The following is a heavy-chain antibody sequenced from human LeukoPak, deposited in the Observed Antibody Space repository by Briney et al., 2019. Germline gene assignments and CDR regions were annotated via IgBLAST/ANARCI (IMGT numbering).Heavy chain of an antibody. J-gene: IGHJ5*02. CDR2: IDYSGHT. CDR1: GASISSSSRADYFF. V-gene: IGHV4-39*01. CDR3: ARPLYNSWDRFDP. Sequence: YPSETLSLTCTVSGASISSSSRADYFFWGWIRQAPGKGLEWIGSIDYSGHTYYNPSLKTRATISVDTPKNQFSLSLRSVTAADTAVYYCARPLYNSWDRFDPWGQGTLITVS. D-gene: IGHD3-16*01.